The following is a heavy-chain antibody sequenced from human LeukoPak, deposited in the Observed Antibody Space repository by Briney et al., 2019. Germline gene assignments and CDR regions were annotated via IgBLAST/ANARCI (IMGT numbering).Heavy chain of an antibody. CDR3: ARDHLEAAGHYYYGMDV. CDR2: LYNSGHT. D-gene: IGHD6-13*01. V-gene: IGHV4-59*01. CDR1: GGSISSYY. Sequence: SETLSLTCTVSGGSISSYYWSWIRQPPGKGLEWIGYLYNSGHTKYNPSLKRRVTMSLDTSKNEFSLKLSSVTAADTAVYFCARDHLEAAGHYYYGMDVWGQGTAVTVSS. J-gene: IGHJ6*02.